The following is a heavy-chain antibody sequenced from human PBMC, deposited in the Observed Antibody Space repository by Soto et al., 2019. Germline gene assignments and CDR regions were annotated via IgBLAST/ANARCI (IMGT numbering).Heavy chain of an antibody. CDR2: IYHTGST. J-gene: IGHJ5*02. CDR3: ARHPISYSDVLTGQIVYPEFNCIDP. Sequence: SETLSLTCNVYGGSISTSYWTWIRQPPGKGLEWIGYIYHTGSTRYNPSLRSRVTMSVDTSKNQFSLRLSSVTAADTAVYYCARHPISYSDVLTGQIVYPEFNCIDPWGQGTLVTVSS. V-gene: IGHV4-59*08. D-gene: IGHD3-9*01. CDR1: GGSISTSY.